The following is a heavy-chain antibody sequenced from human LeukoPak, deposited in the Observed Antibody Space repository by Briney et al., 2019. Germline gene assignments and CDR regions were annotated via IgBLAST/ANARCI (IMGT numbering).Heavy chain of an antibody. CDR2: IYSGGTT. Sequence: TGGSLRLSCAASGFAVSSNYMSWVRQAPGKGLEWVSLIYSGGTTNYADSVKGRFTISRDNSKNTVYLQMNSLRAEDTAVYYCVRDIVAGKGPFDYWGQGTLVTVSS. V-gene: IGHV3-53*01. J-gene: IGHJ4*02. CDR3: VRDIVAGKGPFDY. CDR1: GFAVSSNY. D-gene: IGHD5-12*01.